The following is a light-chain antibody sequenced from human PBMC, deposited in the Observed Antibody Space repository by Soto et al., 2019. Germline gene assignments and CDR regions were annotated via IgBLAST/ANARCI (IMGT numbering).Light chain of an antibody. CDR2: ATS. CDR3: QVHSNWLRT. J-gene: IGKJ1*01. Sequence: IVLTQSPATVSLSPGERATLSCRASQSVTNCLAWYQQKPGQAPRLLIYATSSRATGIPARFSGSGSGTDFTLTISSLEPEDFAVYYCQVHSNWLRTVGQGTQVEVK. V-gene: IGKV3-11*01. CDR1: QSVTNC.